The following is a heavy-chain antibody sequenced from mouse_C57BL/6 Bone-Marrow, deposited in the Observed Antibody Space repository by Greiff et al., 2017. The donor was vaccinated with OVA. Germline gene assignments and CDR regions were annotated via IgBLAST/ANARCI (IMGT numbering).Heavy chain of an antibody. CDR3: ARLNSFYYFDY. J-gene: IGHJ2*01. V-gene: IGHV1-63*01. Sequence: VMLVESGAELVRPGTSVKMSCKASGYTFTNYWIGWAKQRPGHGLEWIGDIYPGGGYTNYNEKFKGKATLTADKSSSTAYMQFSSLTSEDSAIYYCARLNSFYYFDYWGQGTTLTVSS. CDR1: GYTFTNYW. CDR2: IYPGGGYT.